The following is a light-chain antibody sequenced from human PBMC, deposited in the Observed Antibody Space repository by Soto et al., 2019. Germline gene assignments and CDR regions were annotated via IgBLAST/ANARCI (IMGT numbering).Light chain of an antibody. Sequence: AIRMTQSPSSLSASTGDRVTITCRASQGISSYLAWYQKKPGEAPKLLIYAASTLQCGVPSRFSGSGSGTDFTLSIGCLQSEDFATYYCQQYYSYPWTFGQETKVEIK. V-gene: IGKV1-8*01. CDR1: QGISSY. CDR2: AAS. J-gene: IGKJ1*01. CDR3: QQYYSYPWT.